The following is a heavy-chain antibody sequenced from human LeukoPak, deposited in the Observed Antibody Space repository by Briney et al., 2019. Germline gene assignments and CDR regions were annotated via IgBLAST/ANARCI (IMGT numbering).Heavy chain of an antibody. CDR2: IRSSSSCT. Sequence: GGSLRLSCAVSGFTFSEYYMSWIRQAPGKGLEWVSYIRSSSSCTNYADSVKGRFTISRDNAKNSLYLQMNSLRAEDTAVYYCARGYYDNSGYYFPFDFWGQGTLVTVSS. D-gene: IGHD3-22*01. J-gene: IGHJ4*02. CDR1: GFTFSEYY. V-gene: IGHV3-11*06. CDR3: ARGYYDNSGYYFPFDF.